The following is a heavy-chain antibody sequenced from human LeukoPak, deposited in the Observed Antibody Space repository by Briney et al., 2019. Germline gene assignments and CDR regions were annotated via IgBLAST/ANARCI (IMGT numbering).Heavy chain of an antibody. J-gene: IGHJ5*02. CDR1: GGSISSSNW. CDR2: IYHSGST. Sequence: SETLSLTCAVSGGSISSSNWWSWVRQPPGKGLEWIGEIYHSGSTNYNPSLKSRVTISVDKSKNQFSLKLSSVTAADTAVYYCARKTGYCSGGSCYSHLMGINWFDPWGQGTLVTVSS. V-gene: IGHV4-4*02. D-gene: IGHD2-15*01. CDR3: ARKTGYCSGGSCYSHLMGINWFDP.